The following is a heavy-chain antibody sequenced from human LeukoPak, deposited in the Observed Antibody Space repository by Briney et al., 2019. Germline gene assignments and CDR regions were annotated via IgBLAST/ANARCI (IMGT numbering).Heavy chain of an antibody. CDR1: EFTFSSYA. V-gene: IGHV3-23*01. CDR2: ISASGGNT. J-gene: IGHJ4*02. D-gene: IGHD1-26*01. Sequence: EGSLRLSCAASEFTFSSYAMQWVRQAPGKGLEWVSGISASGGNTWYADSVKGRFTTSRDNSKNTLYLQMNSLRAEDTAVYYCARGWELLDYWGQGTLVTVSS. CDR3: ARGWELLDY.